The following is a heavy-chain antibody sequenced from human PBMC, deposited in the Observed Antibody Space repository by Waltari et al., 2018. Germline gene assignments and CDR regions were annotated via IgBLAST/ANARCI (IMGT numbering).Heavy chain of an antibody. CDR2: IYYSGST. Sequence: QLQLQESGPGLVKPSETLSLTCTVSGCSIRSSSYYWGWIRQPPGKGLEWIGSIYYSGSTYYNPSLKSRVTISVDTSKNQFSLKLSSVTAADTAVYYCARPKDYGDKLHYFDYWGQGTLVTVSS. D-gene: IGHD4-17*01. J-gene: IGHJ4*02. CDR1: GCSIRSSSYY. CDR3: ARPKDYGDKLHYFDY. V-gene: IGHV4-39*01.